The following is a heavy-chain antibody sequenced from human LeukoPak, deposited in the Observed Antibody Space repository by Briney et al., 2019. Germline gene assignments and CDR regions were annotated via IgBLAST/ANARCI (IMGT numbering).Heavy chain of an antibody. J-gene: IGHJ4*02. V-gene: IGHV5-51*01. Sequence: GESLKISCKASGYSFTIYWIAWVRQMPGKGLEWMGIIYPGDSDIKYSPSFQGQVTISVDKSVSTAYLQWSSLKASDTAMYYCARRGSGLDYWGQGTLVTVSP. CDR2: IYPGDSDI. CDR1: GYSFTIYW. D-gene: IGHD6-19*01. CDR3: ARRGSGLDY.